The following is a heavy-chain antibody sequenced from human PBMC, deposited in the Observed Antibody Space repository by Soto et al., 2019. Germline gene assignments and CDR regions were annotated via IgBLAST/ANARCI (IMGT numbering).Heavy chain of an antibody. CDR2: IYYSGST. CDR3: ARRSSIDDYCSSTSCYSLYFDY. Sequence: QLQLQESGPGLVKPSETLSLTCTVSGGSISSSSYYWGWIRQPPGKGLEWIGSIYYSGSTYYNPSLTSRVTISVDTSKNQFSLKLSSVTAADTAVYYCARRSSIDDYCSSTSCYSLYFDYWGQGTLVTVSS. D-gene: IGHD2-2*01. CDR1: GGSISSSSYY. V-gene: IGHV4-39*01. J-gene: IGHJ4*02.